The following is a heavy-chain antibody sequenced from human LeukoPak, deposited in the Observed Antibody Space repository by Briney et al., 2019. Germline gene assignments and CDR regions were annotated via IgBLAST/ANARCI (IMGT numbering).Heavy chain of an antibody. CDR3: ARGAAAGLYKYYFDY. J-gene: IGHJ4*02. CDR2: INPNSGGT. D-gene: IGHD6-13*01. CDR1: GYTFTGYY. V-gene: IGHV1-2*02. Sequence: ASVTVSCKASGYTFTGYYMHWVRQAPGQGLEWMGWINPNSGGTNYAQKFQGRVTMTRDTSISTAYMELSRLRSDDTAVYYCARGAAAGLYKYYFDYWGQGTLVTVSS.